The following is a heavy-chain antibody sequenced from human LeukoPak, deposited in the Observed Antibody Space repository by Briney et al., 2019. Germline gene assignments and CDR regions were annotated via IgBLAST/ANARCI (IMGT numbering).Heavy chain of an antibody. V-gene: IGHV4-38-2*01. CDR2: IYHSGSS. Sequence: SETLSLTCAVSGYSISSGHYWAWIRQPPGKGLEYIGNIYHSGSSHYNPSLKSRVTISVDTSNNQFSLKLSSVTAADTAVYYCARAKNPYYYYYYMEFWGRGTTVTVSS. J-gene: IGHJ6*03. CDR1: GYSISSGHY. CDR3: ARAKNPYYYYYYMEF.